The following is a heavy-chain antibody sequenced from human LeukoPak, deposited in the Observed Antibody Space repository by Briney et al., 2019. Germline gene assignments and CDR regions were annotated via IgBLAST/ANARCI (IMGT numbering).Heavy chain of an antibody. CDR2: IYTSGST. J-gene: IGHJ5*02. CDR3: ARQYCSGGSCYSWWFDP. D-gene: IGHD2-15*01. Sequence: SETLSLTCTVSGGSISSYYWSWIRQPAGKGLEWIGRIYTSGSTNYNPSLKSRVTISVDTSKNQFSLKLSSVTAADTAVYYCARQYCSGGSCYSWWFDPWGQGTLVTVSS. CDR1: GGSISSYY. V-gene: IGHV4-4*07.